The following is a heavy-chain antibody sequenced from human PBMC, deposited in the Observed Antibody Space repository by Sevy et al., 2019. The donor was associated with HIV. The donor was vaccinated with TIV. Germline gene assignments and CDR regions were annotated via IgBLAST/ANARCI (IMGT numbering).Heavy chain of an antibody. D-gene: IGHD3-10*01. CDR1: GFTFGDYA. CDR2: IRSKAYGGTT. Sequence: GGSLRLSCTASGFTFGDYAMSWFRQAPGKGLEWVGFIRSKAYGGTTEYAASVKGRFTISRDDFKSIAYLQMNSLKTEDTAVYYCTRSKVRGVIKRGYYFDYWGQGTLVTVSS. CDR3: TRSKVRGVIKRGYYFDY. V-gene: IGHV3-49*03. J-gene: IGHJ4*02.